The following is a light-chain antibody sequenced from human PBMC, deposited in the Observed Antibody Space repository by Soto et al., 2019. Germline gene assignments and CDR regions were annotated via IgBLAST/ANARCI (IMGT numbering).Light chain of an antibody. J-gene: IGLJ2*01. V-gene: IGLV3-1*01. CDR2: QDS. CDR3: PACDSSTHVV. Sequence: SYELTQPPSVSVSPGQTASITCSGDKLGDKYACWYQQKPGQSPVLVIYQDSKRLSGIPERFSGSNSGNTATLTISGTQAMDEADYYCPACDSSTHVVFGGGTMLTVL. CDR1: KLGDKY.